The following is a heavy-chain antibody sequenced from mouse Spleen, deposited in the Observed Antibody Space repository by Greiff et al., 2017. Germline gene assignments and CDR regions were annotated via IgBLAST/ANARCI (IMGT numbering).Heavy chain of an antibody. CDR2: IRNKANGYTT. CDR1: GFTFTDYY. Sequence: EVQGVESGGGLVQPGGSLSLSCAASGFTFTDYYMSWVRQPPGKALEWLGFIRNKANGYTTEYSASVKGRFTISRDNSQSILYLQMNALRAEDSATYYCARITTVVDYYAMDYWGQGTSVTVSS. CDR3: ARITTVVDYYAMDY. J-gene: IGHJ4*01. V-gene: IGHV7-3*01. D-gene: IGHD1-1*01.